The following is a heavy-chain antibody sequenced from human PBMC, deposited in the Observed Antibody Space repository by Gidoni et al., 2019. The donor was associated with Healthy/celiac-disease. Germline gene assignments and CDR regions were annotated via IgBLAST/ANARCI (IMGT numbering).Heavy chain of an antibody. V-gene: IGHV1-69*02. Sequence: QVQLVQSGDEVKTPGSSVKVSCKASGGTFSSYTISWVRQAPGQGLEWMGRIIPILGIANYAQKFQGRVTITADKSTSTAYMELSSLRSEDTAVYYCAREGGYCSSTSCYYYYYMDVWGKGTTVTVSS. CDR1: GGTFSSYT. J-gene: IGHJ6*03. CDR2: IIPILGIA. D-gene: IGHD2-2*01. CDR3: AREGGYCSSTSCYYYYYMDV.